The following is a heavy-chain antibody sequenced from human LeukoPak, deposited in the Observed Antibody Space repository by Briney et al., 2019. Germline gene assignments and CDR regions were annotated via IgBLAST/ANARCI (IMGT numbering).Heavy chain of an antibody. CDR3: ARGLQYYYYGMDD. Sequence: PSETLSLTCAVYGGSFSGYYWSWIRQPPGKGLEWIGEINHSGSTNYNPSLKSRVTISVDTSKNQFSLKLSSVTAADTAVYYCARGLQYYYYGMDDWGQGTTVTVSS. D-gene: IGHD4-11*01. J-gene: IGHJ6*02. V-gene: IGHV4-34*01. CDR2: INHSGST. CDR1: GGSFSGYY.